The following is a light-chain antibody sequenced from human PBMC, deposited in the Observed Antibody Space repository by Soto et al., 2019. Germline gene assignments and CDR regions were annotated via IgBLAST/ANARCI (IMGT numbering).Light chain of an antibody. J-gene: IGLJ3*02. CDR3: SSYASSSTWV. Sequence: QSALTQPASVSGSPGQSITLSCTGTSSDVGDYNYVSWYQQHPGKAPRLIIYEVSYRPSGVSNRFSGSKSGNTASLTISGLQAEDEADYYCSSYASSSTWVFGGGTMVTVL. V-gene: IGLV2-14*01. CDR2: EVS. CDR1: SSDVGDYNY.